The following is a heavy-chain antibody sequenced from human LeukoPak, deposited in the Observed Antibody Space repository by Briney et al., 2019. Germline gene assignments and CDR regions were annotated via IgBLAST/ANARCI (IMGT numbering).Heavy chain of an antibody. Sequence: GGSLRLSCAASGFTVSSNYMSWVRQAPGKGLEWVSVIYSGGSTYYADSVKGRFTISRDNSKNTLYLQMNSLRVEDTAVYYCARGTYSYSFDSWGQGTLVTVSS. J-gene: IGHJ4*02. CDR1: GFTVSSNY. D-gene: IGHD5-18*01. V-gene: IGHV3-53*01. CDR3: ARGTYSYSFDS. CDR2: IYSGGST.